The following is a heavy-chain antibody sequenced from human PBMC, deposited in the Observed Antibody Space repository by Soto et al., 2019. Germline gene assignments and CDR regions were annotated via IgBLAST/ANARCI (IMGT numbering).Heavy chain of an antibody. CDR1: GFTFDDYA. V-gene: IGHV3-9*01. J-gene: IGHJ4*02. D-gene: IGHD2-15*01. CDR2: ISWNSGSI. Sequence: EVQLVESGGGLVQPGRSLRLSCAASGFTFDDYAMHWVRQAPGKGLEWVSGISWNSGSIGYADSVKGRFTISRDNAKNSLYLQMNSLRAEDTALYYCAKYGCSSGSCYSAFHYWGQGTLVTVSS. CDR3: AKYGCSSGSCYSAFHY.